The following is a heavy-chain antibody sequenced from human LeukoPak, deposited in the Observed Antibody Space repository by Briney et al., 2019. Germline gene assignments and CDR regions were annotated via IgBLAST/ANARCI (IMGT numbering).Heavy chain of an antibody. D-gene: IGHD3-10*01. V-gene: IGHV4-34*01. J-gene: IGHJ1*01. CDR1: GGSFSGYY. CDR3: ARQTGSGLFILP. CDR2: INHSGST. Sequence: SETLSLTCAVYGGSFSGYYWSWIRQPPGKGLEWIGEINHSGSTNYNPSLKSRVTISVDTSKNQFSLRLTSVTAADTAVYYCARQTGSGLFILPGGQGKLVTVSS.